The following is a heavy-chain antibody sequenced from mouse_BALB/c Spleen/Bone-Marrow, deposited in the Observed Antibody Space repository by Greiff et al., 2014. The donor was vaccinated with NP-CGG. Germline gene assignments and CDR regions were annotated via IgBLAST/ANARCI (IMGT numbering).Heavy chain of an antibody. V-gene: IGHV2-9*02. Sequence: VKLVESGPGLVAPSQSLSISCTVSGFSLTSYGVHWVRQPPGKGLEWLGVIWADGSTNYNSALMSRLSISEDNSKSQVFLKMNSLQTDDTAMYYCARITTATGAMDYWGQGTSVTVSS. CDR2: IWADGST. D-gene: IGHD1-2*01. CDR1: GFSLTSYG. CDR3: ARITTATGAMDY. J-gene: IGHJ4*01.